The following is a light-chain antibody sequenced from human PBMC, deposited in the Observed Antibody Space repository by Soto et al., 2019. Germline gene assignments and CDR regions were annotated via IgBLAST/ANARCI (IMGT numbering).Light chain of an antibody. V-gene: IGKV3-15*01. CDR2: DTS. CDR1: QSVRSN. Sequence: EVVMTQSPATLSVSPGERATLSCRASQSVRSNLAWYQQKPGQAPWPLIYDTSTRATGIPARFSGSGSGTEFTLTISSLQSEDFAVYHCQQYDKWPPTFGQGTKVEIK. CDR3: QQYDKWPPT. J-gene: IGKJ1*01.